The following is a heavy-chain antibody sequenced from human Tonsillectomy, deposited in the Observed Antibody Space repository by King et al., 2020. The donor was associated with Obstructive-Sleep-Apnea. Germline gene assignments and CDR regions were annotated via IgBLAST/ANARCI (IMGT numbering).Heavy chain of an antibody. V-gene: IGHV5-51*01. J-gene: IGHJ4*02. D-gene: IGHD1-26*01. CDR1: GYRFRSYW. CDR3: ARTGVGATQGIDY. CDR2: IYPGDSDT. Sequence: QLVQSGAEVKKPGESLKISCKGSGYRFRSYWIGWVRQMPGKGLEWMGSIYPGDSDTRYSPSFQGQVTISVDKSICTAYLQWSSLKASDTAMYYGARTGVGATQGIDYWGQGSRVTVSS.